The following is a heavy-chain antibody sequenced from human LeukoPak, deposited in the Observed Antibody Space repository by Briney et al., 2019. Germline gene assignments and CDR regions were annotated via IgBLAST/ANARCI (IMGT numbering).Heavy chain of an antibody. Sequence: GGSLILSCAASGFTFSSYSMNWVRQAPGKGLEWVSSISSSSSYIYYADSVKGRFTISRDNAKNSLYLQMNSLRAEDTAVYYCARVRDGEYGSGDYWGQGTLVTVSS. CDR1: GFTFSSYS. V-gene: IGHV3-21*01. J-gene: IGHJ4*02. CDR3: ARVRDGEYGSGDY. D-gene: IGHD3-10*01. CDR2: ISSSSSYI.